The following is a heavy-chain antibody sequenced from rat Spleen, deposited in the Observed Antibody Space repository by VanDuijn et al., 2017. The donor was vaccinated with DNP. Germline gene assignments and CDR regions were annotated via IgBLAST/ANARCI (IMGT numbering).Heavy chain of an antibody. CDR2: ISPGGDNT. CDR1: GFTFSNYD. D-gene: IGHD1-11*01. V-gene: IGHV5-25*01. Sequence: EVQLVESGGGLVQPGRSMKLSCAASGFTFSNYDMAWVRQAPTKGLEWVATISPGGDNTYYRDSVKGRFTISRDNAKSTLYLQMDSLRSEDTATYYCARDDNYGGSLDYWGQGVMVTVSS. J-gene: IGHJ2*01. CDR3: ARDDNYGGSLDY.